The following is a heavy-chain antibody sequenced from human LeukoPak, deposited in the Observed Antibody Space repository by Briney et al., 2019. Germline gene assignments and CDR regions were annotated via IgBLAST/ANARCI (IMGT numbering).Heavy chain of an antibody. Sequence: GGSLRLSCGASGFIFSDFEMNWVRQAPGKGLEWVAYISSSGSTTYYADSLRGRFTVSRDNARNSLYLQMNSPRLEDTAVYYCAREDGEGIFYYMDVWGKGTTVTVS. J-gene: IGHJ6*03. CDR1: GFIFSDFE. V-gene: IGHV3-48*03. CDR3: AREDGEGIFYYMDV. D-gene: IGHD2-21*01. CDR2: ISSSGSTT.